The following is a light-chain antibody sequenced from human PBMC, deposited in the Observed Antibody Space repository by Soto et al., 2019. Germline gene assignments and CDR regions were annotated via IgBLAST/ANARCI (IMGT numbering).Light chain of an antibody. CDR1: RSDIGGYNY. V-gene: IGLV2-8*01. CDR3: TSYAGSNNLV. CDR2: EVS. Sequence: QSALTQPPSASGSPGQSVTISCTGTRSDIGGYNYVSWYQQHPDKAPKLIIYEVSKRPSGVPDRFSGSKSGNTASLTVAGLQAEDEADYYCTSYAGSNNLVFAGGTKLTVL. J-gene: IGLJ3*02.